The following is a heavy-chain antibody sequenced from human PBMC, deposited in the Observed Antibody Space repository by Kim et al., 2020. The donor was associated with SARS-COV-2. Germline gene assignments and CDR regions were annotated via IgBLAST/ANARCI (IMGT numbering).Heavy chain of an antibody. D-gene: IGHD6-13*01. CDR1: GFTFSNAW. Sequence: GGSLRLSCAASGFTFSNAWMSWVRQAPGKGLEWVGRIKSKTDGGTTDYAAPVKGRFTISRDDSKNTLYLQMNSLKTEDTAVYYCTTQQLVLGLYYYYGMDVGGQGTTVTVSS. CDR3: TTQQLVLGLYYYYGMDV. J-gene: IGHJ6*02. V-gene: IGHV3-15*01. CDR2: IKSKTDGGTT.